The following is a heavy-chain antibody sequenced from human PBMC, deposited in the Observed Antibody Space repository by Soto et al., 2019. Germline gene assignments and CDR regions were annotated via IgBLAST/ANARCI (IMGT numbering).Heavy chain of an antibody. Sequence: ASVKVSCKVSGYTFTGYYMHWVRQAPGQGLEWMGWINPNSGGTNYAQKFQGRVTMTRDTSISTAYMELSRLRSDDTAVYYCATLDFWSGNSYYFDYWGQGTLVTVSS. V-gene: IGHV1-2*02. J-gene: IGHJ4*02. D-gene: IGHD3-3*01. CDR3: ATLDFWSGNSYYFDY. CDR2: INPNSGGT. CDR1: GYTFTGYY.